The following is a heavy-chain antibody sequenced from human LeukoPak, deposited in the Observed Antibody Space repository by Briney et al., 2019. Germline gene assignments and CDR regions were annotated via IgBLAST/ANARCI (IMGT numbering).Heavy chain of an antibody. D-gene: IGHD6-6*01. CDR1: GGSFSGYY. CDR2: INHSGST. J-gene: IGHJ6*03. CDR3: ARVYSSSFGYYYYYMDV. V-gene: IGHV4-34*01. Sequence: SETLSLTCAVYGGSFSGYYWSWIRQPPGKGLEWIGEINHSGSTNYNPSLKSRVTISVDTSKNQFSLKLSSVTAAGTAVYYCARVYSSSFGYYYYYMDVWGKGTTVTVSS.